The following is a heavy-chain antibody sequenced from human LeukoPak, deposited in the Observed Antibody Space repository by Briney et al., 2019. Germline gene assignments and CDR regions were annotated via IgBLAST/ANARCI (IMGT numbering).Heavy chain of an antibody. CDR3: ARTGGGYSSSWYRGGWFDP. D-gene: IGHD6-13*01. V-gene: IGHV4-59*08. J-gene: IGHJ5*02. CDR2: IYYSGST. Sequence: PSETLSLTCTVSGGSISSYYWSWIRQPPGKGLEWIGYIYYSGSTNYNPSLKSRVTISVDTSKNQFSLKLSSVTAADTAVYYCARTGGGYSSSWYRGGWFDPWGQGTLVTVSS. CDR1: GGSISSYY.